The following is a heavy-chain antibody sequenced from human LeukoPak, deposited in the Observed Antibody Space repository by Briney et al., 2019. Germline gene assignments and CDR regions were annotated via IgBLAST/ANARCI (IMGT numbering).Heavy chain of an antibody. CDR1: GGSFSGYY. V-gene: IGHV4-34*01. CDR2: INHSGST. CDR3: ARGRRQQLVLRGAFDY. D-gene: IGHD6-13*01. J-gene: IGHJ4*02. Sequence: SETLSLTCAVYGGSFSGYYWSWIRQPPGKGLEWIGEINHSGSTNYNPSLKSRVTISVDTSKNQFSLKLSSVTAADTAVYYCARGRRQQLVLRGAFDYWGQGTLVTVSS.